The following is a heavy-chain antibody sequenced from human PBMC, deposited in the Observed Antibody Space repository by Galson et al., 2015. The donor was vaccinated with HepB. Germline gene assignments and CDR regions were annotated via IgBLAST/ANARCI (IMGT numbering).Heavy chain of an antibody. V-gene: IGHV1-69*13. CDR2: IIPIFSTA. J-gene: IGHJ6*03. CDR3: ARALITIFGVETHYYYMDV. Sequence: SVKVSCKASGGTFSTYAISWVRQAPGQGLEWMGGIIPIFSTAKYAQRFQGRVTITADESTNTAYMELSSLRSDDTAVYYCARALITIFGVETHYYYMDVWGKGTTVTVSS. CDR1: GGTFSTYA. D-gene: IGHD3-3*01.